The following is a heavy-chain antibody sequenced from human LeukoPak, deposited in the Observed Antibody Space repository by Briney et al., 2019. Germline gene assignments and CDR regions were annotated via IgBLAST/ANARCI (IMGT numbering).Heavy chain of an antibody. J-gene: IGHJ4*02. D-gene: IGHD5-18*01. CDR2: IDPSGGRT. CDR3: AREIGPRQLHLWASAFDY. Sequence: GASVKVSCKASGYTFTSYYMHWVRQAPGQGLEWMGIIDPSGGRTNYAQKFQGRVTMTRDTSTSTVYMELSSLRSEDTAVYYCAREIGPRQLHLWASAFDYWGQGTLVTVSS. CDR1: GYTFTSYY. V-gene: IGHV1-46*01.